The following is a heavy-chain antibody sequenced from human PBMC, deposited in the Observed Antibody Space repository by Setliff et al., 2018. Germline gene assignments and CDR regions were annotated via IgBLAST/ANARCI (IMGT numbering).Heavy chain of an antibody. V-gene: IGHV1-69*05. CDR3: AREGVDTRSSTDYRYYMDV. CDR1: GGSFSSYG. D-gene: IGHD5-18*01. CDR2: TIPMFGTT. J-gene: IGHJ6*03. Sequence: SVKVSCKASGGSFSSYGITWVRQAPGRGLEWMGGTIPMFGTTNYAQKFQGRVTIITDESTSTAYMELSSLRSEDTAVYFCAREGVDTRSSTDYRYYMDVWGKGTTVTVSS.